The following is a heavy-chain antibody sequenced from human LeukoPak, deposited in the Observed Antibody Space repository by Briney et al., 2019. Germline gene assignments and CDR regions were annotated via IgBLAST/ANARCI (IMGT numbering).Heavy chain of an antibody. J-gene: IGHJ5*02. CDR1: GFIFSNYA. Sequence: GGSLRLSCGASGFIFSNYAMHWGRQAPGKGLDWVAVISVDGSNIYYADSAKGRFTISRDNSKNTLYLQMNSLRAEDTALYYCAREVPYGDYQDGEGLDPWGQGTLVTVSS. D-gene: IGHD4-17*01. CDR2: ISVDGSNI. CDR3: AREVPYGDYQDGEGLDP. V-gene: IGHV3-30*04.